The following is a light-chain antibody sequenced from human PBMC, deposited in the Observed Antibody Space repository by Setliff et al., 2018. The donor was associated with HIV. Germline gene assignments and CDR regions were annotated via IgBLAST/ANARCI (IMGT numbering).Light chain of an antibody. Sequence: QSALTQPASVSGSPGQSITISCTGTSSDIGRYNLVSWCQQYPGKAPKLMIYQATKRPSGVSNRFSGPKSGNTASLTISGLQAEDEADYYCCSNTGSNTYVFGSGTRSPS. CDR2: QAT. V-gene: IGLV2-23*01. CDR3: CSNTGSNTYV. CDR1: SSDIGRYNL. J-gene: IGLJ1*01.